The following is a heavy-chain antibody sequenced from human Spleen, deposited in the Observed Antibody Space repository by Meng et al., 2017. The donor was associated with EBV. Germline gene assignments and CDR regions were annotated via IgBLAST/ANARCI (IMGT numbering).Heavy chain of an antibody. D-gene: IGHD1-26*01. J-gene: IGHJ5*02. CDR2: LPSDGGNT. V-gene: IGHV3-30*03. CDR3: ARDLSGRFDP. Sequence: VQLVESGGGVVQPGRSLRLSCAASGFTFSGYGMFWVRQAPGKGPEWVAILPSDGGNTYYSDSVKGRFTISRDNSKKTLYLQMNSLRPEDTAVYYCARDLSGRFDPWGQGTLVTVSS. CDR1: GFTFSGYG.